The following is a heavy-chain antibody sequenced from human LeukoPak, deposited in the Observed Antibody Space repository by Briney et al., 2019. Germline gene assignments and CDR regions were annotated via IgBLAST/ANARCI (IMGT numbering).Heavy chain of an antibody. CDR3: ARAGYSSSWYHYYYMDV. D-gene: IGHD6-13*01. V-gene: IGHV4-34*01. CDR1: GGSFSGYY. J-gene: IGHJ6*03. CDR2: INHSGTT. Sequence: TSETLSLTCAVYGGSFSGYYWSWIRQPPGKGLEWIGEINHSGTTNYNPSLKGRVTISVDTSKKQFSLKLSSVTAADTAVYYCARAGYSSSWYHYYYMDVWGKGTTVTVSS.